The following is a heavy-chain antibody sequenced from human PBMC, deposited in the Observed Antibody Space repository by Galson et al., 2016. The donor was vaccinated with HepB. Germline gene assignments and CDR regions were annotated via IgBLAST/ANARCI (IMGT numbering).Heavy chain of an antibody. J-gene: IGHJ4*02. Sequence: SLRLSCAASGFIFSSQAMTWVRQAPGKGLEWISPISGGGYTTYFADSVKGRFTISRDNSNNALYLHMNSLRAEDTALYFCAKGPSSGAWYPYYFDYWGQGTLVSVSS. CDR1: GFIFSSQA. D-gene: IGHD6-19*01. CDR3: AKGPSSGAWYPYYFDY. CDR2: ISGGGYTT. V-gene: IGHV3-23*01.